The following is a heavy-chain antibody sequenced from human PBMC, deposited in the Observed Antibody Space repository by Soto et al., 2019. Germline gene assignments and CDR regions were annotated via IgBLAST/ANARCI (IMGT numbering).Heavy chain of an antibody. J-gene: IGHJ4*02. Sequence: QITLKESGPTLVKPTQTLTLTCTFSGFSLSTSGVGVGWIRQPPGKALEWLALIYWDDDKRYSPSLKSRLTITEDTSKNQVVHTMTNMDPVDTATYYCAPLNITRSVGYWGQGTLVTVSS. CDR1: GFSLSTSGVG. D-gene: IGHD1-26*01. V-gene: IGHV2-5*02. CDR3: APLNITRSVGY. CDR2: IYWDDDK.